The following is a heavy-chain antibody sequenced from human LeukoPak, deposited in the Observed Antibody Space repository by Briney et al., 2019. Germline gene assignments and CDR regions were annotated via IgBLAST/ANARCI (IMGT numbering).Heavy chain of an antibody. Sequence: SETLSLTCTVSGASITSYYWSWIRQPAGKGLEWIGRIYNSGSTNYNPSLKSRVTMSIDTSKNQFSLKSTSVTAADTAVYYCARSLVPPTYWYFDSWGQGTLVTVSS. CDR3: ARSLVPPTYWYFDS. J-gene: IGHJ4*02. V-gene: IGHV4-4*07. D-gene: IGHD2-21*01. CDR2: IYNSGST. CDR1: GASITSYY.